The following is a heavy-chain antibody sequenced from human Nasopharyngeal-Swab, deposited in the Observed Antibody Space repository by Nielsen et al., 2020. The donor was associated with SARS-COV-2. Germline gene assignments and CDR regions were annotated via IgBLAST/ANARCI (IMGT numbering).Heavy chain of an antibody. CDR2: IYSGGSSP. Sequence: GGSLRLSCAASGFTFSSYAMSWVRPAPGKGLEWVSGIYSGGSSPSYADSVKGRFTISRNNSKNTRSRQMNSLRAEDTAVYYCAKKGAGILDRGYYYGMDVWGQGTTVTVSS. CDR3: AKKGAGILDRGYYYGMDV. CDR1: GFTFSSYA. D-gene: IGHD2-15*01. V-gene: IGHV3-23*03. J-gene: IGHJ6*02.